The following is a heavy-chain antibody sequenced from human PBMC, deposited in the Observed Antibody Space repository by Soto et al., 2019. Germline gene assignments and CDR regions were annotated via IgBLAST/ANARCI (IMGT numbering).Heavy chain of an antibody. CDR1: GYTFTSYY. J-gene: IGHJ4*02. D-gene: IGHD4-4*01. Sequence: VASVEVSFKASGYTFTSYYMHWVRQAPGQGLEWMGIINPSGGSTSYAQKFQGRVTMTRDTSTSTVYMELSSLSSEDTAVYYCARGGRAGYNNYYFDYWGQGTLVTVSS. CDR3: ARGGRAGYNNYYFDY. CDR2: INPSGGST. V-gene: IGHV1-46*01.